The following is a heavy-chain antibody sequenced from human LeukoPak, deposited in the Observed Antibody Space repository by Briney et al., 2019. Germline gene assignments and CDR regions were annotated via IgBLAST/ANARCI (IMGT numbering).Heavy chain of an antibody. J-gene: IGHJ6*03. CDR2: IHYSGST. V-gene: IGHV4-59*01. CDR1: GGSISSYY. Sequence: SETLSLTCTVSGGSISSYYWSWIRQPPGKGLEWIGYIHYSGSTNYNPSLKSRVTISVDTSKNQFSLKLSSVTAADTAVYYCSSTHYYYYYMDVWGKGTTVTVSS. D-gene: IGHD2-2*01. CDR3: SSTHYYYYYMDV.